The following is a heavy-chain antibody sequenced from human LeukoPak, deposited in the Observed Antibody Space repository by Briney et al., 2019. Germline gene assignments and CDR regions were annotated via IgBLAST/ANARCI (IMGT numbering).Heavy chain of an antibody. J-gene: IGHJ3*02. D-gene: IGHD3-22*01. CDR2: IWYDGSNK. CDR1: GFTFSSYG. Sequence: GRSLRLSCAASGFTFSSYGMHWVRQAPGKGLEWVAVIWYDGSNKYYADSVKRPFTISTDTNKNTMYLQMNRLRDADKAVYYCARAVNYYDSSGYYLAQGDAFDIWGQGTMVTVSS. V-gene: IGHV3-33*01. CDR3: ARAVNYYDSSGYYLAQGDAFDI.